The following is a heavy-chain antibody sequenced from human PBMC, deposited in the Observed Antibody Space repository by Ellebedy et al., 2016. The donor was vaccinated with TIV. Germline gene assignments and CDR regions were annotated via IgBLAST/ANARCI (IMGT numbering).Heavy chain of an antibody. D-gene: IGHD3-10*01. CDR1: GGSLNDYY. CDR2: INHSGST. J-gene: IGHJ4*02. Sequence: MPSETLSLTCAVYGGSLNDYYWSWIRQPPGKGLEWIGEINHSGSTDYTASLKSRVTISVDTSKNQFSLKVTSVTAADTAVYYCARYLRMVRGVISDWGQGTLVTVSS. V-gene: IGHV4-34*01. CDR3: ARYLRMVRGVISD.